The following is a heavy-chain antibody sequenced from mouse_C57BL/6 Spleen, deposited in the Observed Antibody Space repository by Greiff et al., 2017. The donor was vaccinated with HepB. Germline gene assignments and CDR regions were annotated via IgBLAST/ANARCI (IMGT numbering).Heavy chain of an antibody. CDR2: ISDGGSYT. CDR1: GFTFSSYA. Sequence: EVQLVESGGGLVKPGGSLKLSCAASGFTFSSYAMSWVRQTPEKRLEWVATISDGGSYTYYPDNVKGRYTISRDNAKNSLYLQMSHLKSEDTAMYYCAREGSYAMDYWGQGTSVTGSS. J-gene: IGHJ4*01. V-gene: IGHV5-4*01. CDR3: AREGSYAMDY.